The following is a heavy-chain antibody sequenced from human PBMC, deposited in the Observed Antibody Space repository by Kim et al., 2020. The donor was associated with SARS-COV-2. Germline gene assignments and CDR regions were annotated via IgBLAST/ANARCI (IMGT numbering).Heavy chain of an antibody. J-gene: IGHJ4*02. CDR2: IYPGGST. V-gene: IGHV4-4*02. CDR3: ARVGIRWYFDY. D-gene: IGHD1-26*01. Sequence: SETLSLTCAVSGGSIGSSHWWSWVRQPPGNGLEWLGHIYPGGSTSYNPSLNGRLTLSLDKSKNEVSLQLASVTAADTAMYYCARVGIRWYFDYWGQGTLVTVSS. CDR1: GGSIGSSHW.